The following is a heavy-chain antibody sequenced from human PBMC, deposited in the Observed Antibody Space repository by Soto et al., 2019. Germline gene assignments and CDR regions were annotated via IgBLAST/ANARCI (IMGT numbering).Heavy chain of an antibody. V-gene: IGHV2-26*01. CDR2: IFSNDEK. J-gene: IGHJ5*02. CDR1: GFSLSNARMG. Sequence: QVTLKESGPVLVKPTETLTLTCTVSGFSLSNARMGVSWIRQLPGKALEWLAHIFSNDEKSYSTSLKSRLTISKDTSKSQVVLTMTNMDPVDTATYYCARICYDILTGYAAKWFDPWGQGTLVPVSS. CDR3: ARICYDILTGYAAKWFDP. D-gene: IGHD3-9*01.